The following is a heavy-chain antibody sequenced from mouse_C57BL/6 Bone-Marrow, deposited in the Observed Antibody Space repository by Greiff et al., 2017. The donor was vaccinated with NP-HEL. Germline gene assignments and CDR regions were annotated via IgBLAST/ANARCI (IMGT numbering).Heavy chain of an antibody. V-gene: IGHV7-3*01. Sequence: EVMLVESGGGLVQPGGSLSLSCAASGFTFTDYYMSWVRQPPGKALEWLGFIRNKANGYTTEYSASVKGRFTISRDNSQSILYLQMNALRAEDSATYYCARYTGRGGYVDVWGTGATVTVSS. J-gene: IGHJ1*03. CDR1: GFTFTDYY. CDR2: IRNKANGYTT. CDR3: ARYTGRGGYVDV. D-gene: IGHD1-1*01.